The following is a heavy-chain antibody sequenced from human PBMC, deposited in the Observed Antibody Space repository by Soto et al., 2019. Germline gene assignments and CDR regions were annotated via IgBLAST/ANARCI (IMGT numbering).Heavy chain of an antibody. Sequence: SETLSLTCTVSGGSISSSSYYWGWIRQPPGKGLEWIGSIYYSGSTYYNPSLKSRVTISVDTSKNQFSLKLSSVTAADTAVYYCVRLTAARGIVLRGWFDPWGQGTLVTVS. V-gene: IGHV4-39*01. CDR3: VRLTAARGIVLRGWFDP. CDR2: IYYSGST. CDR1: GGSISSSSYY. J-gene: IGHJ5*02. D-gene: IGHD1-26*01.